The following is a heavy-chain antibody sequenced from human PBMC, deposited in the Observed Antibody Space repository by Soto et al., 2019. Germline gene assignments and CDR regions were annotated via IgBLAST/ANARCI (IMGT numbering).Heavy chain of an antibody. CDR2: IIPIFGTA. V-gene: IGHV1-69*12. D-gene: IGHD1-1*01. CDR1: GTTFSSYA. J-gene: IGHJ6*02. Sequence: QVQLVQSGAEVKKPGSSVTVSCQASGTTFSSYAITWVRQAPGQGLEWMGGIIPIFGTANYAQKFQGRVTITADESTSTAYMELSSLRSEDTAVYSCASQTGTTGNYYYGMDVWGQGTTVTVSS. CDR3: ASQTGTTGNYYYGMDV.